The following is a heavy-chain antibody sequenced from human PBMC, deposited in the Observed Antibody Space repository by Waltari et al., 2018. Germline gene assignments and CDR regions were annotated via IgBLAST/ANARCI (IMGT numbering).Heavy chain of an antibody. CDR2: NNHSGTT. CDR3: ARRTPGLRFLEWFLDY. Sequence: QVQLQQWGAGLLKPSETLSLTCAVYGGSFRGYYWSWIRTPPGKGLGWIGENNHSGTTTYNPSLRSRVTISVDTSKNQFSLKLSSVTAADTAVYYCARRTPGLRFLEWFLDYWGQGTLVTVSS. D-gene: IGHD3-3*01. V-gene: IGHV4-34*01. CDR1: GGSFRGYY. J-gene: IGHJ4*02.